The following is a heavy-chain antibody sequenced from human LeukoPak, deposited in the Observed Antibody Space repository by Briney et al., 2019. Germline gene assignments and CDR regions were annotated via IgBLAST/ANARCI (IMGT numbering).Heavy chain of an antibody. Sequence: SETLSLTCAVSGGSISSSNWWSWVRQPPGKGLEWIGEIYHSGSTNYNPSLKSRVTISVDKSKNQFSLKLSSVTAADTAVYYCARHLFASGDYYDSSGYYWDYWGQGTLVTVSS. CDR1: GGSISSSNW. CDR3: ARHLFASGDYYDSSGYYWDY. V-gene: IGHV4-4*02. CDR2: IYHSGST. D-gene: IGHD3-22*01. J-gene: IGHJ4*02.